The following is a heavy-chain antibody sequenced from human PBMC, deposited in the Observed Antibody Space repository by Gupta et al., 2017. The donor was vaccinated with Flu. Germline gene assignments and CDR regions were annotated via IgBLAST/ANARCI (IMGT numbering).Heavy chain of an antibody. CDR3: ARVLYYDILTGYYSPGWYFDL. CDR2: INHSGST. Sequence: QVQLQQWGAGLLKPSETLSLTCAVYGGSFSGYYWSWIRQPPGKGLEWIGEINHSGSTNYNPSLKSRVTISVDTSKNQFSLKLSSVTAADTAVYYCARVLYYDILTGYYSPGWYFDLWGRGTLVTVSS. CDR1: GGSFSGYY. V-gene: IGHV4-34*01. J-gene: IGHJ2*01. D-gene: IGHD3-9*01.